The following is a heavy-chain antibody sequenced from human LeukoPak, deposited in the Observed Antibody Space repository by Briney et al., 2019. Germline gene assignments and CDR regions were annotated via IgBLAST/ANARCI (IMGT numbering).Heavy chain of an antibody. Sequence: PGGSLRLSCTASGFTFSSYAMSWVRQAPGKGLEWVSTMTGRGDNTYYADSVKGRFTVSRDNAKNSLYLQMNTLRAEDTAVYYCLRDRGYSTYDCWGQGTLVTVSS. CDR3: LRDRGYSTYDC. J-gene: IGHJ4*02. CDR2: MTGRGDNT. D-gene: IGHD5-12*01. CDR1: GFTFSSYA. V-gene: IGHV3-23*01.